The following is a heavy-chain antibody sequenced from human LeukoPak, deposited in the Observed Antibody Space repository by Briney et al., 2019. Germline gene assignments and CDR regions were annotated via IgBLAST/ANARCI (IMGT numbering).Heavy chain of an antibody. CDR3: ARDKGIAAAGTGTSNWFDP. CDR1: GGSISSGGYY. Sequence: SQTLSLTCTVSGGSISSGGYYWSWIRQPPGKGLEWIGYIYHSGSTYYNPSLKSRVTISVDRSKNQFSLKLSSVTAADTAVYYCARDKGIAAAGTGTSNWFDPWGQGTLVTVSS. D-gene: IGHD6-13*01. J-gene: IGHJ5*02. V-gene: IGHV4-30-2*01. CDR2: IYHSGST.